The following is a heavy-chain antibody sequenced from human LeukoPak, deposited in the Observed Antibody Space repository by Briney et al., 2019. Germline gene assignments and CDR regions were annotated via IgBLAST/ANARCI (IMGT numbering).Heavy chain of an antibody. V-gene: IGHV3-11*01. D-gene: IGHD3-10*01. Sequence: KVGGSLRLSCGASGFTFSNYYMSWIRQAPGKGLEWVSYISSSATTIYYADSVKGRFTISRDNAKNSLYLQMNNLRAEDTAVYYCARFNAAGGSGIYAPLDYWGQGTLVTVSS. J-gene: IGHJ4*02. CDR3: ARFNAAGGSGIYAPLDY. CDR2: ISSSATTI. CDR1: GFTFSNYY.